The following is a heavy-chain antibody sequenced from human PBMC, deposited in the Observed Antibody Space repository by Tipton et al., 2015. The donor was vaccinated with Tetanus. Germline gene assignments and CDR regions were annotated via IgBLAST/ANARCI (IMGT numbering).Heavy chain of an antibody. Sequence: SLRLSCAASGFTFSGSAMHWVRQASGKGLEWVGRIRSKANSYATAYAASVKGRFTISRDDSKNTAYLQMNSLKTEDTAVYYCTRSGYETRGYYYYGMDVWGQGTTVTVSS. J-gene: IGHJ6*02. CDR2: IRSKANSYAT. V-gene: IGHV3-73*01. CDR3: TRSGYETRGYYYYGMDV. D-gene: IGHD5-12*01. CDR1: GFTFSGSA.